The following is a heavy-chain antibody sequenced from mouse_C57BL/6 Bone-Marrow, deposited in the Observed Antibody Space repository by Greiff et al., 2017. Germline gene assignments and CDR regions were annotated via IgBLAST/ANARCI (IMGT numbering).Heavy chain of an antibody. CDR2: INPNYGTT. CDR1: GYSFTDYY. D-gene: IGHD1-1*01. V-gene: IGHV1-39*01. J-gene: IGHJ4*01. Sequence: EVQLQQSGPELVKPGASVKISCKASGYSFTDYYMNWVKQSTGKSLEWIGVINPNYGTTSYNQKFKGKATLTVDKSSSTAYMQLHSLTSEDSAVYYFARCYYVWGFYAMDYWGQRTSGTVSS. CDR3: ARCYYVWGFYAMDY.